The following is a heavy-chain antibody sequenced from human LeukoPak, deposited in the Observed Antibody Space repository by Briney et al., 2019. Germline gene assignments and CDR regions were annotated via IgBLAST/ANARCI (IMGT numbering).Heavy chain of an antibody. Sequence: GGSPRLSCAASGFTFSTHAMSWVRQAPGQGLEWVSAVGVSAGNTYYADSVKGRFTISRDNSNDTLYLQMNSLRAEDTALYYCARRNFFDYWGQGTLVTVSS. CDR3: ARRNFFDY. V-gene: IGHV3-23*01. J-gene: IGHJ4*02. CDR1: GFTFSTHA. CDR2: VGVSAGNT.